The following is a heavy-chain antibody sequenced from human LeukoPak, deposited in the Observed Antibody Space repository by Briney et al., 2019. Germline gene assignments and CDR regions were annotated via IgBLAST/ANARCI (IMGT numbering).Heavy chain of an antibody. D-gene: IGHD4-17*01. CDR2: IHPRRGDT. CDR1: GYSFTAFY. Sequence: GASVKVSCKTSGYSFTAFYIHWVRQAPGQGLEWMGWIHPRRGDTNYAQKFQGRVTMSRDTSTSTAYMELSSLRADDTAFYYCARDTITVTTPYFDYWGQGTLVTVPS. CDR3: ARDTITVTTPYFDY. J-gene: IGHJ4*02. V-gene: IGHV1-2*02.